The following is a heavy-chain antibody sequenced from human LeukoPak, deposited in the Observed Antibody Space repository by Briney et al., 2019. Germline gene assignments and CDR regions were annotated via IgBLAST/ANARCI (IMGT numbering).Heavy chain of an antibody. CDR2: INEDGSTT. D-gene: IGHD6-13*01. CDR3: ARDSGRLAAAGDY. V-gene: IGHV3-74*01. Sequence: GGSLRLSCAASGFTFSSNWMHWVRQAPGKGLVWVSRINEDGSTTNYADSVKGRSTIFRDNAKNTLYLQMNSLRAEDTAVYYCARDSGRLAAAGDYWGQGTLVTVSS. CDR1: GFTFSSNW. J-gene: IGHJ4*02.